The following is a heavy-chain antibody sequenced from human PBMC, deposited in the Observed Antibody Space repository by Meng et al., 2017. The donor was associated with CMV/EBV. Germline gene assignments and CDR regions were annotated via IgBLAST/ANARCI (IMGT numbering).Heavy chain of an antibody. V-gene: IGHV1-69*05. J-gene: IGHJ5*02. CDR3: ARDRGCSSTSCYPHWFDP. CDR2: IIPIFGTA. D-gene: IGHD2-2*01. CDR1: GGTFSSYA. Sequence: SVKVSCKASGGTFSSYAISWVRQAPGQGLEWMGGIIPIFGTANYAQKFQGRVTITTDESTSTAYMELSSLRSEDTAVYYCARDRGCSSTSCYPHWFDPWGQGTLVTVSS.